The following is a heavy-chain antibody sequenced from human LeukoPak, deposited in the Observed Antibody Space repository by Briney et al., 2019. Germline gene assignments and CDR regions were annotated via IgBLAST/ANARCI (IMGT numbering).Heavy chain of an antibody. Sequence: GGSLRLSCGASGFTFSSSAMHWVPQGPGKGLEWVAYIAHHGNNKYYADSVKGRFTISRDNSKGSLYLQMNSLRADDTAVYYCAKDGSWSCTDWGQGTLVRVSS. CDR1: GFTFSSSA. CDR3: AKDGSWSCTD. CDR2: IAHHGNNK. J-gene: IGHJ4*02. D-gene: IGHD2-8*02. V-gene: IGHV3-30*02.